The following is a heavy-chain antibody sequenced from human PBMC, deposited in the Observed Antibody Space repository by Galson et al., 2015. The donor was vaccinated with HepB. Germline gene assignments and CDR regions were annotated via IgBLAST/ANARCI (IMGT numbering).Heavy chain of an antibody. CDR2: IYHSGST. CDR3: ARVGWEGTYYFDY. J-gene: IGHJ4*02. CDR1: GGSISSSNW. Sequence: ETLSLTCAVSGGSISSSNWWSWVRQPPGKGLEWIGEIYHSGSTNYNPSLKSRVTISVDKSKNQFSLKLSSVTAADTAVYYCARVGWEGTYYFDYWGQGTLVTVSS. V-gene: IGHV4-4*02. D-gene: IGHD1-26*01.